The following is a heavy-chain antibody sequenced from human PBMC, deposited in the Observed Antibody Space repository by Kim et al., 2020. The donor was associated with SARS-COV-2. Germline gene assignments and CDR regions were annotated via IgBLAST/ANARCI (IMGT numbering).Heavy chain of an antibody. CDR3: AKPHCSFTNCFWNDAFDM. CDR2: ISRNEGINNG. J-gene: IGHJ3*02. V-gene: IGHV3-30-3*02. Sequence: GGSLRLSCAASGFSFNTYAMHWVRQAPGRGLEWVSSISRNEGINNGLYANSVKGRSTISRDNSKNTVFLQLNSLRADDTAVYYCAKPHCSFTNCFWNDAFDMWGQGPGVIVCS. CDR1: GFSFNTYA. D-gene: IGHD2-2*01.